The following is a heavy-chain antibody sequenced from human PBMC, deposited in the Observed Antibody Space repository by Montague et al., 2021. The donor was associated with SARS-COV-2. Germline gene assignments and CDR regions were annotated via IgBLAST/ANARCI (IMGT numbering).Heavy chain of an antibody. Sequence: SETLSLTCAVYGGSFSGYYWSWIRQPPGKGLEWIGEINHSGSTNYNPSLKSRVTISVDTSKSQFSLNMSSVTAADTAVYYCARGRAVPAAMRIFTLGRSDYGMDVWGQGTTVTVSS. CDR1: GGSFSGYY. D-gene: IGHD2-2*01. CDR3: ARGRAVPAAMRIFTLGRSDYGMDV. J-gene: IGHJ6*02. CDR2: INHSGST. V-gene: IGHV4-34*01.